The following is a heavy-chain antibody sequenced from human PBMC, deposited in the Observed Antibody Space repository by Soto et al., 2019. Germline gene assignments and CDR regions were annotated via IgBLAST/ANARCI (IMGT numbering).Heavy chain of an antibody. Sequence: ASGKVSCKASGDSVSNDYLHWVRQAPGQGFEWLGLISPFGGATAYAQRFKGRVTVTMDKSSTTFYLELSSLRSDDTAVYYCAKGRGGKTVANFGMDVWGQGTTVTVSS. CDR2: ISPFGGAT. D-gene: IGHD3-16*01. CDR1: GDSVSNDY. V-gene: IGHV1-46*01. CDR3: AKGRGGKTVANFGMDV. J-gene: IGHJ6*02.